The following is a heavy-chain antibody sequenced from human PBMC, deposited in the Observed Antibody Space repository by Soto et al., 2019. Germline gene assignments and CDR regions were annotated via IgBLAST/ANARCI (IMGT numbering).Heavy chain of an antibody. V-gene: IGHV1-69*02. CDR1: GGTFSSYT. D-gene: IGHD6-6*01. CDR3: AQYSSSSGEYYFDY. J-gene: IGHJ4*02. CDR2: IIPILGIA. Sequence: SVKVSCKASGGTFSSYTISWVRQAPGQGLEWMGRIIPILGIANYAQKFQGRVTITADKSTSTAYMELSSLRSEDTAVYYCAQYSSSSGEYYFDYWGQGTLVTVSS.